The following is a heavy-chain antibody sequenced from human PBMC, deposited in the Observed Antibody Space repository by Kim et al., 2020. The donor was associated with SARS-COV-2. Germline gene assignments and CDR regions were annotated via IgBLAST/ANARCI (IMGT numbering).Heavy chain of an antibody. D-gene: IGHD1-26*01. CDR2: FCGDGGCT. CDR3: AKDGRSGPLTAMGYYYYMDV. V-gene: IGHV3-43*02. Sequence: GGSLRLSCAASGFTFDDYAMHWVRQAPGKGLEFFSLFCGDGGCTYYADSVKGRFTISIDNSKNSLYLQINSLRTEDTALYYCAKDGRSGPLTAMGYYYYMDVWGKGTTVTVSS. J-gene: IGHJ6*03. CDR1: GFTFDDYA.